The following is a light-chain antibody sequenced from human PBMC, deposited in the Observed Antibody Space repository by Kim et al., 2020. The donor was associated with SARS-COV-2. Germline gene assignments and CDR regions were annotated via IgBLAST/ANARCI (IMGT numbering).Light chain of an antibody. V-gene: IGLV5-39*01. CDR3: AIWYSSTWV. CDR2: YKSESEK. J-gene: IGLJ3*02. CDR1: SSINVGAYT. Sequence: FTCTLCSSINVGAYTIYWYQQKPGSLPRYLLRYKSESEKQQGSGVPSRSSGSKDATTNAGLLLISGLQSEDEADYYCAIWYSSTWVFGGGTQLTVL.